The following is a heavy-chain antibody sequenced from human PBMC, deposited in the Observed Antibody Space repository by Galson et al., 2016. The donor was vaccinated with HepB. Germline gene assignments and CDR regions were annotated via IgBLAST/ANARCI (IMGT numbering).Heavy chain of an antibody. V-gene: IGHV4-31*03. CDR1: GGSISSGAYY. CDR3: ARSARQAIAAAGLTDY. Sequence: TLSLTCTVSGGSISSGAYYWSWIRQHPGKGLEWIGYIYYSGSTYYNPSLKSRVTISVDTSKNQFSLKLSSVTAADTAVYYCARSARQAIAAAGLTDYWGQGTLVTVSS. D-gene: IGHD6-13*01. J-gene: IGHJ4*02. CDR2: IYYSGST.